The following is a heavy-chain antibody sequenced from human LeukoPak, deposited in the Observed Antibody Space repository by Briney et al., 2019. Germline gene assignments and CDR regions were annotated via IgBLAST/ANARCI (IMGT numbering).Heavy chain of an antibody. V-gene: IGHV3-23*01. J-gene: IGHJ4*02. CDR1: GLTFSSYA. CDR2: ISGSGGST. D-gene: IGHD4-17*01. Sequence: PGGSLRLSCAASGLTFSSYAMSWVRQAPGKGLEWVSAISGSGGSTYYADSVKGRFTISRDNSKNTLYLQMNSLRAEDTAVYYCAKVSWTVTTQTGLDYWGQGTLVTVSS. CDR3: AKVSWTVTTQTGLDY.